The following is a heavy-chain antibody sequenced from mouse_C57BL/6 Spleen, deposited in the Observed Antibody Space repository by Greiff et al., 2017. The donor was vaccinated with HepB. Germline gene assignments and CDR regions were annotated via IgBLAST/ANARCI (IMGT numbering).Heavy chain of an antibody. V-gene: IGHV1-4*01. CDR1: GYTFTSYT. CDR3: ARGYDYDDLEDC. Sequence: QVQLQQSGAELARPGASVKMSCKASGYTFTSYTMHWVKQRPGQGLEWIGYINPSSGYTKYNQKFKDKATLTADKSSSTAYMQLSSLTSEDSAVYYCARGYDYDDLEDCWGQGTSVTVAS. J-gene: IGHJ4*01. CDR2: INPSSGYT. D-gene: IGHD2-4*01.